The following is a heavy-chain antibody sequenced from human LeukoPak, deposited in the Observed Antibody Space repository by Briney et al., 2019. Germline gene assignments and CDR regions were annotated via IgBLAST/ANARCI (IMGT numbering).Heavy chain of an antibody. CDR3: ARGLRYYDYVWGSYRFFGPFDY. D-gene: IGHD3-16*02. CDR1: GGSISSYY. J-gene: IGHJ4*02. Sequence: SETLSLTCTVSGGSISSYYWSWIRQPPGKGLEWIGEINHSGSTNYNPSLKSRVTISVDTSKNQFSLKLSSVTAADTAVYYCARGLRYYDYVWGSYRFFGPFDYWGQGTLVTVSS. CDR2: INHSGST. V-gene: IGHV4-34*01.